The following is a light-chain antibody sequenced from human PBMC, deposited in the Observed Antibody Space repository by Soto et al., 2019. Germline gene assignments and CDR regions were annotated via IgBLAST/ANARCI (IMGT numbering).Light chain of an antibody. CDR2: DAS. V-gene: IGKV1-5*01. J-gene: IGKJ2*01. Sequence: DIQMTQSPSTLSASVGDTVTITCRASHGITTWLAWYQQKSGQAPKLLIYDASRLESGVPPRFSGSGSGTEFTLTITSLQPEDFATYYCQQYNSYSPGYTFGQGTKVDI. CDR1: HGITTW. CDR3: QQYNSYSPGYT.